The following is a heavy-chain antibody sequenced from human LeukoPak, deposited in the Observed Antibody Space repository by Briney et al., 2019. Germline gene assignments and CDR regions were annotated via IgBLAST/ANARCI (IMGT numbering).Heavy chain of an antibody. CDR1: GGTFSSYA. D-gene: IGHD3-10*01. V-gene: IGHV1-69*01. CDR3: ARELGLDYYGSGSRRSDPYYYYGMDV. J-gene: IGHJ6*04. Sequence: SVKVSCKASGGTFSSYAISWVRQAPGQGPEWMGGIIPIFGTANYAQKFQGRVTITADESTSTAYMELSSLRSEDTAVYYCARELGLDYYGSGSRRSDPYYYYGMDVWGKGTTVTVSS. CDR2: IIPIFGTA.